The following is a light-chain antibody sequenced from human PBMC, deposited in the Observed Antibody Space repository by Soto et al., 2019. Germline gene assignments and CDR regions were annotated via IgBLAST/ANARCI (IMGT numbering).Light chain of an antibody. CDR1: SSDVGGYNY. CDR2: DVS. V-gene: IGLV2-14*01. CDR3: SSNTPSSTYF. J-gene: IGLJ1*01. Sequence: QSALTQPASVSGSPGQSITISCTGTSSDVGGYNYVSWYQQHPGKAPKLMISDVSNRPSGVSNRFSGSKSGNTASLTIPGPQTEEEVTYSCSSNTPSSTYFFGIGTKATAL.